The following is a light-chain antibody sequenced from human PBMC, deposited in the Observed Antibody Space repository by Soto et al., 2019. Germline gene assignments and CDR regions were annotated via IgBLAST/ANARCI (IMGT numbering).Light chain of an antibody. CDR3: QSYDSSLSVFYV. CDR1: SSNIGAGYD. Sequence: QSVLTQPPSVPGAPGQRVTISCTGSSSNIGAGYDVHWYQQLPGTAPKLLIYGNSNRPSGVPDRFSGSKSGTSASLAITGLQAEDEADYYCQSYDSSLSVFYVFGTGTKLTVL. J-gene: IGLJ1*01. V-gene: IGLV1-40*01. CDR2: GNS.